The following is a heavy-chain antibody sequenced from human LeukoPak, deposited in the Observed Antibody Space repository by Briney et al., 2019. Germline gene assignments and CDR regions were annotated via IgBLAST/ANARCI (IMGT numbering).Heavy chain of an antibody. Sequence: GGSLRLSCVFSGSNLPDYAMHWVRQAPGKGLEWVSGIYWLSQRIDYADSVKGRFTVSRDNAKNSLFLQMNSLRPEDTALYYCGKDTSPRGLDSWGRGTMVIVSS. V-gene: IGHV3-9*01. CDR3: GKDTSPRGLDS. J-gene: IGHJ4*02. D-gene: IGHD5-12*01. CDR2: IYWLSQRI. CDR1: GSNLPDYA.